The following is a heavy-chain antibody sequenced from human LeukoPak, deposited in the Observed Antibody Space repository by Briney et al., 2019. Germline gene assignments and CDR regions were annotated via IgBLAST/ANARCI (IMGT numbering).Heavy chain of an antibody. CDR3: ARLIHYYDSSGYYDY. CDR2: ISGSGGST. D-gene: IGHD3-22*01. V-gene: IGHV3-23*01. Sequence: GGSLRLSCAASGFTFSSYAMSWVRQAPGKGLEWVSAISGSGGSTYYADSVKGRFTISRDNSKNTLYLQMNSLRAEDTAVYYCARLIHYYDSSGYYDYWGQGTLVTVSS. CDR1: GFTFSSYA. J-gene: IGHJ4*02.